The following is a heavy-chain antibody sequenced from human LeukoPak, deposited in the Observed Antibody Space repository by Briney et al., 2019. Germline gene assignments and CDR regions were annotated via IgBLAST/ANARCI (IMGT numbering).Heavy chain of an antibody. V-gene: IGHV3-7*03. Sequence: GGSLRLSCAASGFTFSSYWMNWARKAPGKGLEWVASINHNGNVNYYVDSVKGRFTFSRDNAKNSLYLQMSNLRAEDTAVYFCARGGGLDVWGQGATVTVSS. J-gene: IGHJ6*02. CDR3: ARGGGLDV. CDR2: INHNGNVN. CDR1: GFTFSSYW. D-gene: IGHD3-16*01.